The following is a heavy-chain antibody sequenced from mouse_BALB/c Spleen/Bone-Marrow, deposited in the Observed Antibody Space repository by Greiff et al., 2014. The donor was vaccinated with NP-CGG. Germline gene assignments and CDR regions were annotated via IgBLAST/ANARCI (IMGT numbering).Heavy chain of an antibody. CDR3: ARRDGSYFDY. CDR1: GYAFTNYL. J-gene: IGHJ2*01. D-gene: IGHD3-3*01. V-gene: IGHV1-54*01. CDR2: INPGSGGT. Sequence: VQLQQSGAELVRPGTSMKVSCKASGYAFTNYLIEWVKQRPGQGLEWIGMINPGSGGTNYNEKFKGKATLTADKSSSTAYMQLSSLTSDDSAVYFCARRDGSYFDYWGQGTTLTVSS.